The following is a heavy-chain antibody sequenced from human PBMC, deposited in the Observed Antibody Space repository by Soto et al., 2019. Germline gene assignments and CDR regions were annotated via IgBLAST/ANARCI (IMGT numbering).Heavy chain of an antibody. J-gene: IGHJ4*02. CDR3: GRTYTGG. D-gene: IGHD3-10*01. CDR2: ISGSEDRT. Sequence: SGGGVVQPGESLRLSCAASGFSLRDHALSWVRQAAGGGLEWVSGISGSEDRTNYADFVRGRFIISKDRAKNTLYLDMSGLRVDDTAVYFCGRTYTGGWGQGTLVTVSS. CDR1: GFSLRDHA. V-gene: IGHV3-23*01.